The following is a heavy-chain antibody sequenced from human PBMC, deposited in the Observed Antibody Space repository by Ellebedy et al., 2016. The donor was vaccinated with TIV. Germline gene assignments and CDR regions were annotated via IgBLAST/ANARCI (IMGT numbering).Heavy chain of an antibody. CDR3: ASRIYSSGLALNY. J-gene: IGHJ4*02. CDR2: IYPGDSET. Sequence: GESLKIPCKGSGYSFTSYWIGWARQMPGKGLEWMGIIYPGDSETRHSPSFQGQVTFTADKSTTTVYQQWGSLKASDNATYYCASRIYSSGLALNYWGQGTLVTVSS. V-gene: IGHV5-51*01. D-gene: IGHD3-10*01. CDR1: GYSFTSYW.